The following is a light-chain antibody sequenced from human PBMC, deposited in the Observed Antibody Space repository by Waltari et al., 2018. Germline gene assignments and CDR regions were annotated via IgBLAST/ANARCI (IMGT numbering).Light chain of an antibody. V-gene: IGLV10-54*04. CDR1: RNNVGNQG. J-gene: IGLJ3*02. Sequence: QAGLIQPPSVSRALGQTATLTCAGNRNNVGNQGVAWQQQHQGHPPELLSYRSDNRPSAIPERFSASRSGNTASLTITGLQADDEADYYCSAWDKGRVAVVFGGGTKLTVL. CDR3: SAWDKGRVAVV. CDR2: RSD.